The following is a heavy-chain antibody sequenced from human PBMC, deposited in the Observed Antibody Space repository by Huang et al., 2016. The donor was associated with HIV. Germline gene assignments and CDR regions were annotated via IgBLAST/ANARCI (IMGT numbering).Heavy chain of an antibody. CDR1: GGSITNRTFY. CDR3: ARHSILGYWAHGMCHYAFDI. V-gene: IGHV4-39*01. Sequence: QLQLQESGPGLVAPSETLSLTCSVSGGSITNRTFYWGWIRQPPGKGPEWVASIFFGGSNHYNPSVKSRVTLSVDTSNNLFALNLSAVTAADTAIYYCARHSILGYWAHGMCHYAFDIWGRGTMVTVSS. D-gene: IGHD2-15*01. J-gene: IGHJ3*02. CDR2: IFFGGSN.